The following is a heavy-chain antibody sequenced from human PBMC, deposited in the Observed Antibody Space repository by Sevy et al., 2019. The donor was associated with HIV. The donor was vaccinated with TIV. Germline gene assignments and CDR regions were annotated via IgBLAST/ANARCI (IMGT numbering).Heavy chain of an antibody. CDR3: AKRAAIRNDFDY. Sequence: GGSLRLSCAASHYTFSSYTMHWVRQAPGKGLEWVALISYDGSNKNYADSVKGRFTISRDNSKNTLYLQMNSLRAEDTAVYYCAKRAAIRNDFDYWGQGTLVTVSS. D-gene: IGHD3-9*01. V-gene: IGHV3-30-3*02. CDR2: ISYDGSNK. CDR1: HYTFSSYT. J-gene: IGHJ4*02.